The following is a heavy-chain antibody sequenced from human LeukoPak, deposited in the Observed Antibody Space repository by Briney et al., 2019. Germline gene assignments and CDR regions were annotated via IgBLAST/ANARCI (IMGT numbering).Heavy chain of an antibody. D-gene: IGHD3-22*01. CDR2: IYPGDSDT. V-gene: IGHV5-51*01. J-gene: IGHJ4*02. CDR1: GNRFISYW. Sequence: GAPLKISLKGPGNRFISYWIAWGRPIPGKGLEYMEIIYPGDSDTRYSPSFQGQVTISADESISTAYLQWSSMKASNAAMYYCARLGYESSGYPSGDYWGQGTLVTVSS. CDR3: ARLGYESSGYPSGDY.